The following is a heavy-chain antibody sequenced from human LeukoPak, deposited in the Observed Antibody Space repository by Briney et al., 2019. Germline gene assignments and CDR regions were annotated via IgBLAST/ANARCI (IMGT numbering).Heavy chain of an antibody. CDR3: ARVRFSSYYYMDV. Sequence: SETLSLTCTVSGGSISSGGYYWSWIRQPPGKGLEWIGYIYHSGSTYYNPSLKSRVTISVDRSKNQFSLKLSSVTAADTAVYYCARVRFSSYYYMDVWGKGTTVTVSS. CDR1: GGSISSGGYY. V-gene: IGHV4-30-2*01. CDR2: IYHSGST. J-gene: IGHJ6*03.